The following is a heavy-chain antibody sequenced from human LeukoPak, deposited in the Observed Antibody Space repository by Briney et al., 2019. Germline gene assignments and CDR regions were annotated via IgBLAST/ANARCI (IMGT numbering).Heavy chain of an antibody. Sequence: PSETLSLTCTVSGGSISSGAYYWGWIRQPPGKGLEWIEYIYYKGSTYYNPSLKSRITISLDKSKNQFSLNLSSVTAADTAVYYCARGYCSSTSCYLDHWGQGTLVTVSS. CDR3: ARGYCSSTSCYLDH. CDR1: GGSISSGAYY. V-gene: IGHV4-31*03. CDR2: IYYKGST. J-gene: IGHJ4*02. D-gene: IGHD2-2*01.